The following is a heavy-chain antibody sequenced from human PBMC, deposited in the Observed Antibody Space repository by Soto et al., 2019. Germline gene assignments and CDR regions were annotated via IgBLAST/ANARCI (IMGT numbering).Heavy chain of an antibody. D-gene: IGHD2-2*01. CDR3: APIPVRYCSSTSCPDYYYYGMDV. CDR1: GFSLSTSEMC. V-gene: IGHV2-70*01. CDR2: IDWDDDK. J-gene: IGHJ6*02. Sequence: SGPTLVNPTQPLTLTCSFSGFSLSTSEMCVSWIRPARGKALEWLSLIDWDDDKYYSTSLKTRLTISQXTSKNQVVLTMTNMDPVDTATYYCAPIPVRYCSSTSCPDYYYYGMDVWGQGTTVPSP.